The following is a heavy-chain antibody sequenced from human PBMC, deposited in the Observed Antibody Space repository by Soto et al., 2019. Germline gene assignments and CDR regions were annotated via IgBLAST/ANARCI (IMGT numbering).Heavy chain of an antibody. V-gene: IGHV3-23*01. J-gene: IGHJ5*02. CDR1: GFKFSDYA. D-gene: IGHD3-22*01. Sequence: GVSLRLSCTASGFKFSDYAITWVRQAPGEGLEWVSVISGSGGVTYFADSVKGRFTVSRDNSKNTVFLQLNNVRVQDSAVYFCAKVLSYYYGWFDPWVRGTLVTVSS. CDR3: AKVLSYYYGWFDP. CDR2: ISGSGGVT.